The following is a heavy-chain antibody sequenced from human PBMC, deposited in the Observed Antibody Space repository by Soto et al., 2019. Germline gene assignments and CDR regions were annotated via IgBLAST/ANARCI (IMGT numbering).Heavy chain of an antibody. V-gene: IGHV2-5*02. J-gene: IGHJ4*02. D-gene: IGHD4-4*01. CDR1: GFSLSTSGAG. CDR3: AHKGDEYRWLKC. Sequence: QIILKESGPTLVKPTQTLTLTCTLSGFSLSTSGAGVGWIRQPPGKALEWLALIYWDDDKRYSPYLKSRLTINKDPSKNRVVLTMTSMDPVETATYYCAHKGDEYRWLKCWGQGPLVTVAS. CDR2: IYWDDDK.